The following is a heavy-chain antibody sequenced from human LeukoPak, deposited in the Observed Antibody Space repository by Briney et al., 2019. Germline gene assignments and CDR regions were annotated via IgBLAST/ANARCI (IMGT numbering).Heavy chain of an antibody. Sequence: GGSLRLSCAASGFTFSSYSMNWVRQAPGKGLEWVSSISSSSSYIYYADSVKGRFTISRDNAKNSLYLQMNSLRAEDTAVYYCATQRGYYDSSGFGYWGQGTLVTVSS. CDR1: GFTFSSYS. CDR3: ATQRGYYDSSGFGY. CDR2: ISSSSSYI. J-gene: IGHJ4*02. V-gene: IGHV3-21*01. D-gene: IGHD3-22*01.